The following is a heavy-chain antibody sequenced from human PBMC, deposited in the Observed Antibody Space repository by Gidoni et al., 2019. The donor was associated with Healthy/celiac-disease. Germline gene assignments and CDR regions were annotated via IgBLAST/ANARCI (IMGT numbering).Heavy chain of an antibody. CDR3: ARDGYSYGYNY. CDR2: IIPIFGTA. J-gene: IGHJ4*02. D-gene: IGHD5-18*01. Sequence: QVLLVQSGAEVKKPGSSVEVSCQASGGTFSSSAISWVRQAPGQGLEWMGGIIPIFGTANYAQKFQGRVTITADESTSTAYMELSSLRSEDTAVYYCARDGYSYGYNYWGQGTLVTVSS. CDR1: GGTFSSSA. V-gene: IGHV1-69*01.